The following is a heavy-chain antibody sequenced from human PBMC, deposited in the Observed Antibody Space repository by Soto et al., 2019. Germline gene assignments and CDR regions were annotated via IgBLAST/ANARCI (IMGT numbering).Heavy chain of an antibody. V-gene: IGHV4-31*11. Sequence: QVQLQESGPGLVKPSQTLSLNCAVSGDSITSGAHYWSWIRQHPGKGLEWLGYIHSSGSTYYTPSLKNRLSISIDTSKNQFSLHLESVTAADTAVYFCASSRMCGWTCDYWGQGTPVTVSS. CDR1: GDSITSGAHY. CDR2: IHSSGST. J-gene: IGHJ4*02. D-gene: IGHD6-19*01. CDR3: ASSRMCGWTCDY.